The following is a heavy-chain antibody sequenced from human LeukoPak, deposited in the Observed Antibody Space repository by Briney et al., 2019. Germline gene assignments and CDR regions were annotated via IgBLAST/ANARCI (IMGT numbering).Heavy chain of an antibody. J-gene: IGHJ6*02. D-gene: IGHD6-13*01. CDR2: IYYSGST. V-gene: IGHV4-59*01. Sequence: SETLSLTCTVSGGSISDSYWSWIRQPPGKGLEWIGYIYYSGSTNYNPSLKSRVTISVDTSKNQFSLKLSSVTAADTAVYYCARASSSSWYYYYYGMDVWGQGTTVTVSS. CDR1: GGSISDSY. CDR3: ARASSSSWYYYYYGMDV.